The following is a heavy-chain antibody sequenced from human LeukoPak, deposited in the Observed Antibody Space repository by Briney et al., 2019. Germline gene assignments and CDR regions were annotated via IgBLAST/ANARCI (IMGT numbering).Heavy chain of an antibody. Sequence: GGSLRPSCAASGFTFSSYGMHWVRQAPGKGLEWVAVISNDGSNKYYADSVKGRFTISRDNSKNTLYLQMNSLRAEDTAVYYCAKDTGGAAGFDYWGQGTLVTVSS. CDR1: GFTFSSYG. D-gene: IGHD6-13*01. V-gene: IGHV3-30*18. CDR3: AKDTGGAAGFDY. CDR2: ISNDGSNK. J-gene: IGHJ4*02.